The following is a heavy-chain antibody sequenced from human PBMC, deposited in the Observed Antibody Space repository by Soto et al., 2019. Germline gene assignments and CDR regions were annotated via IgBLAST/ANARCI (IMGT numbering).Heavy chain of an antibody. V-gene: IGHV1-69*13. Sequence: SVKVSCQASGGTFSSYAISWVRQAPGQGLEWMGGIIPIFGTANYAQKFQGRVTITADESTSTAYMELSSLRSEDTAVYYCASLGGYDNPPDFDYWGQGNLVTVSS. CDR3: ASLGGYDNPPDFDY. J-gene: IGHJ4*02. CDR1: GGTFSSYA. D-gene: IGHD5-12*01. CDR2: IIPIFGTA.